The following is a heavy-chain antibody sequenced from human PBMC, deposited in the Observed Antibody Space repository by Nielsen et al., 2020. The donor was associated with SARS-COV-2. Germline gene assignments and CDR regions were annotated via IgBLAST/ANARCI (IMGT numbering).Heavy chain of an antibody. D-gene: IGHD6-6*01. V-gene: IGHV3-30*04. J-gene: IGHJ4*02. CDR3: AREGPDSSSSYFDY. CDR2: ISHDGNTL. Sequence: GESLKISCAASGFTFSTFAMHWVRQAPGKGPEWVAIISHDGNTLYNVGSVKGRFTISRDNSKDTLYLQMNSLRLEDTAVYYCAREGPDSSSSYFDYWGQGTLVTVSS. CDR1: GFTFSTFA.